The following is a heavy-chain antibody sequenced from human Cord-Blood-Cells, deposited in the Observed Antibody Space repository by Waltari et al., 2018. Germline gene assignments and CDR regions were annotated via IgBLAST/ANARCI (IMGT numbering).Heavy chain of an antibody. D-gene: IGHD6-19*01. CDR3: ARDSSSGLDY. V-gene: IGHV3-33*01. Sequence: QVQLVESGGGVVQPGRSLRLSCAASGFTFSSDGMNWVRQAPGKGLEWVAVIWYDGSNKYYADSVKGRFTISRDNSKNPLYLQMNSLRAEDTAVYYCARDSSSGLDYWGQGTLVTVSS. CDR2: IWYDGSNK. J-gene: IGHJ4*02. CDR1: GFTFSSDG.